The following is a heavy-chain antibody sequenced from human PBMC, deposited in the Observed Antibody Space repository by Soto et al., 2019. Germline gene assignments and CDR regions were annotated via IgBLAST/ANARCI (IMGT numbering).Heavy chain of an antibody. Sequence: SVKVSCKASGGTFSSYTISWVRQAPGQGLEWMGRIIPILGIANYAQKFQGRVTITADKSTSTAYMELSSLRSEDTAVYYCARDTMVRGGTYCFDYWGQGPLVTVSS. J-gene: IGHJ4*02. CDR3: ARDTMVRGGTYCFDY. D-gene: IGHD3-10*01. CDR1: GGTFSSYT. CDR2: IIPILGIA. V-gene: IGHV1-69*04.